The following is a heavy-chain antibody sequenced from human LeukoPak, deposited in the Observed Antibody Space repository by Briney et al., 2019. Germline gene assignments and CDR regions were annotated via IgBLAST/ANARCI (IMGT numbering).Heavy chain of an antibody. V-gene: IGHV4-4*07. J-gene: IGHJ5*02. CDR1: GGSISSYY. CDR2: IYTSGST. D-gene: IGHD3-9*01. Sequence: SETLSLTCTVSGGSISSYYWSWIRQPAGKGLEWIGRIYTSGSTNYNPSLKSRVTMSVDTSKNQFSLKLSSVTAADTAVYYCARDWVDDILTGRRFGPWGQGTLVTVSS. CDR3: ARDWVDDILTGRRFGP.